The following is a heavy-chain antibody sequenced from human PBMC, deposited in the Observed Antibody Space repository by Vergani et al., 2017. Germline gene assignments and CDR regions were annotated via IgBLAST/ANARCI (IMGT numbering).Heavy chain of an antibody. CDR2: ICHTEDT. Sequence: QVQLQESGPGLVTTPGTLSLTCAVSGDSISSNNCWTWVRQPPGKGLEWIGEICHTEDTKYSPSLKRRVTVSVDESRNLFSLRLNSVTAADTAVYYCATIGYRRWGYYFDYWGQGILVTVSS. CDR3: ATIGYRRWGYYFDY. J-gene: IGHJ4*02. D-gene: IGHD2-2*02. CDR1: GDSISSNNC. V-gene: IGHV4-4*03.